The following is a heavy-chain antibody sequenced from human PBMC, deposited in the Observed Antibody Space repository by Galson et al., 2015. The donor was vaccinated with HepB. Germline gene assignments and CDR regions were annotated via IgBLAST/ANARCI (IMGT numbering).Heavy chain of an antibody. CDR2: TSFNGTNQ. J-gene: IGHJ6*02. Sequence: LRLSCAASGFTFSNYDIHWVRQAPGKGLEWVAVTSFNGTNQYYADSVRGRISISRDNSKNTVYLQMNSLRGEDTAVYYCAKENRPALVTGAHYFGMDVWGQGTTVSVSS. CDR1: GFTFSNYD. V-gene: IGHV3-30*18. D-gene: IGHD5-18*01. CDR3: AKENRPALVTGAHYFGMDV.